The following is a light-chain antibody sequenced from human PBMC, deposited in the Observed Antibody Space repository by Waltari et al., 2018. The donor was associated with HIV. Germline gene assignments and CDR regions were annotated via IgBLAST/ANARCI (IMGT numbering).Light chain of an antibody. Sequence: AIRMTQSPSSFSASTGDIVNITCRASQHIGTYLAWYQQKPGKAPKLLIYAASSLQSAVPSRFSASGSGTDFTLTISCLQSEDFTSYYCQQYYEFPGTFGQGTKVEIK. V-gene: IGKV1-8*01. CDR1: QHIGTY. J-gene: IGKJ1*01. CDR2: AAS. CDR3: QQYYEFPGT.